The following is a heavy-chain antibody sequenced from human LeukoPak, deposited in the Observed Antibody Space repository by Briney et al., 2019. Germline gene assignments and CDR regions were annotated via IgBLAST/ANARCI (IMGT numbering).Heavy chain of an antibody. Sequence: GGSLRLSCTASGLTLGSYTMSWVRQAPGKGLEWVSGITATGSRTYYADSVKGRFTISRDSSKNTLCLQLNSLRADDTAVYYCATSMGGGNIDYWGQGALVTVSS. D-gene: IGHD3-16*01. V-gene: IGHV3-23*01. CDR3: ATSMGGGNIDY. CDR1: GLTLGSYT. J-gene: IGHJ4*02. CDR2: ITATGSRT.